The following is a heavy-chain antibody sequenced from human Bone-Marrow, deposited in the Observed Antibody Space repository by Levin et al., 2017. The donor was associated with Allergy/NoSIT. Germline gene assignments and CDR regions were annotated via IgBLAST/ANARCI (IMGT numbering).Heavy chain of an antibody. D-gene: IGHD6-13*01. CDR1: GYTFTGYY. V-gene: IGHV1-2*02. Sequence: GESLKISCQASGYTFTGYYMHWVRQAPGQGLEWMGYIHPNSGDTKYVQKFQGRVTMTRDTSMSTANMELSGLTFDDTAVYYCALGGAAAGPYNWFDPWGQGTLVTVSS. J-gene: IGHJ5*02. CDR3: ALGGAAAGPYNWFDP. CDR2: IHPNSGDT.